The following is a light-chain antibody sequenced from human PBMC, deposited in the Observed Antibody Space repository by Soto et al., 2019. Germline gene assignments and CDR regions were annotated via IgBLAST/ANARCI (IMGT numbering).Light chain of an antibody. CDR2: LNSDGSH. J-gene: IGLJ2*01. V-gene: IGLV4-69*01. Sequence: QSVLTQSPSASASLGASVKLTCTLSSGHSNYAIAWHQQQSEKGPRYLIKLNSDGSHSKGDAIPDRFSGSSSGAERYLTISSLQSEDEADYYCQTWGSGIVVFGGGTNLTVL. CDR3: QTWGSGIVV. CDR1: SGHSNYA.